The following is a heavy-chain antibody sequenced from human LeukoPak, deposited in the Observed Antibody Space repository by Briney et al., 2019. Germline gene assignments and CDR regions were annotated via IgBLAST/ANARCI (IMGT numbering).Heavy chain of an antibody. CDR1: GFTFSSYS. J-gene: IGHJ4*02. Sequence: GGSLRLSCAASGFTFSSYSMNWVRQAPGKGLEWVSSISSSSSYIYYADSVKGRFTISRDNAKNSLYLQMDSLRAEDTAVYYCARVLRLYDRDGYNRPFDYWGQGTLVTVSS. V-gene: IGHV3-21*01. CDR3: ARVLRLYDRDGYNRPFDY. D-gene: IGHD5-24*01. CDR2: ISSSSSYI.